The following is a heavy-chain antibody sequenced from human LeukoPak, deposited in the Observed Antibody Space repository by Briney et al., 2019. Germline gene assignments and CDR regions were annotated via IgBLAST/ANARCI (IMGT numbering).Heavy chain of an antibody. J-gene: IGHJ4*02. CDR3: TTGNRLGLFDY. D-gene: IGHD1-14*01. CDR2: ISGGGDST. Sequence: GGSLRLSCAASGFTFSRYAMSWVRQAPGKGLEWASGISGGGDSTYYADSVKGRFTISRDNSKNTLYLQMNSLRAEDTAVYYCTTGNRLGLFDYWGQGTLVTVSS. V-gene: IGHV3-23*01. CDR1: GFTFSRYA.